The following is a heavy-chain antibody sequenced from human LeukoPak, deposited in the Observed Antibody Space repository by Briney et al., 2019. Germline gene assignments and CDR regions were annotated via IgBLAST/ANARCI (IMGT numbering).Heavy chain of an antibody. CDR2: IYPGDSDT. V-gene: IGHV5-51*01. D-gene: IGHD4-17*01. CDR3: ARLDDYGDYREPFYFDY. Sequence: GESLKISCKGSGSSFTSYWIGWVRQMPGKGLEWMGIIYPGDSDTRYSPSFQGQVTISADKSISTAYLQWSSLKASDTAMYYCARLDDYGDYREPFYFDYWGQGTLVTVSS. J-gene: IGHJ4*02. CDR1: GSSFTSYW.